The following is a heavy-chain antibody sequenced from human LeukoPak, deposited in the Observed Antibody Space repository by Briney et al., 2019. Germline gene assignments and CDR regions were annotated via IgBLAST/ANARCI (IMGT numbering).Heavy chain of an antibody. CDR2: ISGSGGST. CDR1: GFTFSSYA. V-gene: IGHV3-23*01. CDR3: AKDHTYYDFWSGYSAFYYFDY. D-gene: IGHD3-3*01. Sequence: GGPLRLSCAASGFTFSSYAMSWVRQAPGKGLEWVSAISGSGGSTYYADSVKGRFTISRDNSKNTLYLQMNSLRAEDTAVYYCAKDHTYYDFWSGYSAFYYFDYWGQGTLVTVSS. J-gene: IGHJ4*02.